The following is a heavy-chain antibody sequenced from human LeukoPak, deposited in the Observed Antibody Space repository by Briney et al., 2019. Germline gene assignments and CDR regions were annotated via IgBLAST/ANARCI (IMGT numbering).Heavy chain of an antibody. V-gene: IGHV1-46*01. CDR3: ARGPDYALTGDC. CDR2: INPSGGST. Sequence: ASVKVSCKASGYTFTKNYMHWVRQAPGQGIEWMGIINPSGGSTRYAEKFQGRVTMTRDTSTSTVYMEVSSLKSADTAVYYCARGPDYALTGDCWGQGTLVTVSS. D-gene: IGHD7-27*01. CDR1: GYTFTKNY. J-gene: IGHJ4*02.